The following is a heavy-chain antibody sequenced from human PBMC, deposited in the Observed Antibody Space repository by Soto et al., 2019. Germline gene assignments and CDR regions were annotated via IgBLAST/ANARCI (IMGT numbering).Heavy chain of an antibody. CDR1: GGSISSSSYY. V-gene: IGHV4-39*01. Sequence: SETLSLTCTVSGGSISSSSYYWGWIRQPPGKGLEWIGSIYYSGSTYYNPSLKSRVTISVDTSKNQFSLKLSSVTAADTAVYYCAMSQLVPGYFDYWGQGTLVTVSS. CDR3: AMSQLVPGYFDY. D-gene: IGHD6-13*01. J-gene: IGHJ4*02. CDR2: IYYSGST.